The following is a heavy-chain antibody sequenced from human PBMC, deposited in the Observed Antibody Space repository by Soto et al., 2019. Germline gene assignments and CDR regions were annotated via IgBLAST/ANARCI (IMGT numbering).Heavy chain of an antibody. CDR2: IIPMFGSP. D-gene: IGHD6-19*01. J-gene: IGHJ4*02. CDR3: IMYSSGWGGDVGY. Sequence: QVQLVQSGAEVKKPGSSVKVSCKASGGTFSSYAITWVRQAPGQGLEWMGGIIPMFGSPNYAQRFQGRVTIIADESTSTAYMDLSSLRSEDTAVYCGIMYSSGWGGDVGYWGQGTVVIVSS. V-gene: IGHV1-69*12. CDR1: GGTFSSYA.